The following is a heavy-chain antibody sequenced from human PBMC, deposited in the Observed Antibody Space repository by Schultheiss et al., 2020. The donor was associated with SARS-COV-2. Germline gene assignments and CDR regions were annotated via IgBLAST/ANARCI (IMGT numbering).Heavy chain of an antibody. J-gene: IGHJ4*02. V-gene: IGHV3-11*06. CDR2: ISSSSSYT. CDR1: GFTFSDYY. D-gene: IGHD3-3*01. CDR3: ARVGYYDFWSGYQGDFDY. Sequence: GGSLRLSCAASGFTFSDYYMSWIRQAPGKGLEWVSYISSSSSYTNYADSVKGRFTISRDNAKNSLYLQMNSLRAEDTAVYYCARVGYYDFWSGYQGDFDYWGQGTLVTVSS.